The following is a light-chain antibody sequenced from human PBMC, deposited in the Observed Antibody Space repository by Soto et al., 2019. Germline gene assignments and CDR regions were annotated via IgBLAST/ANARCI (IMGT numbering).Light chain of an antibody. CDR1: HSVSSN. Sequence: EIVVTQSPATLSVAPGVRATLSCRASHSVSSNLAWYQQKPGQAPRLLIYGASTRATGIPARFSGSVSGTEFTLTISSLQSEDFAVYYCQQYNSWPRTVGQGTKVEIK. CDR3: QQYNSWPRT. CDR2: GAS. V-gene: IGKV3-15*01. J-gene: IGKJ1*01.